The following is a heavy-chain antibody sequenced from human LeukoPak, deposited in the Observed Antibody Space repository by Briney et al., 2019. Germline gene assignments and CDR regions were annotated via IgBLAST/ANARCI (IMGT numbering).Heavy chain of an antibody. D-gene: IGHD2-21*01. CDR2: ISAYNGNT. V-gene: IGHV1-18*01. CDR3: ARDLGGALGAFDI. Sequence: ASVKVSCKASGGTFSSYAISWVRQAPGQGLEWMGWISAYNGNTNYAQKLQGRVTITTDTSTSTAYMELRSLRSDDTAVYYCARDLGGALGAFDIWGQGTMVTVSS. CDR1: GGTFSSYA. J-gene: IGHJ3*02.